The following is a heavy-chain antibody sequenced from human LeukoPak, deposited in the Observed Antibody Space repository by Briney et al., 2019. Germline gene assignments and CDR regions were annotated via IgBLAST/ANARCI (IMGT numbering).Heavy chain of an antibody. CDR3: ARDRSLDY. CDR1: GFTFSSYA. Sequence: PGGSLRLSCAPSGFTFSSYAMHWVRQAPGKGLEWVAVISYDGSNKYYADSVKGRFTISRDNSKNTLYLQMNSLRAEDTAVYYCARDRSLDYWGQGTLVTVSS. CDR2: ISYDGSNK. J-gene: IGHJ4*02. V-gene: IGHV3-30-3*01.